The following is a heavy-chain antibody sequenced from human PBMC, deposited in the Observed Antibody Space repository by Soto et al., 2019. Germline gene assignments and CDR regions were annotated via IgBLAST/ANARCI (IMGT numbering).Heavy chain of an antibody. CDR2: INHSGST. J-gene: IGHJ4*02. CDR3: ARGGQLWLRGFVWRSYYFDY. CDR1: GGSFSGYY. Sequence: PSETLSLTCAVYGGSFSGYYWSWIRQPPGKGLEWIGEINHSGSTNYNPSLKSRVTISVDTSKNQFSLKLSSVTAADTAVYYCARGGQLWLRGFVWRSYYFDYWGQGTLVTVSS. V-gene: IGHV4-34*01. D-gene: IGHD5-18*01.